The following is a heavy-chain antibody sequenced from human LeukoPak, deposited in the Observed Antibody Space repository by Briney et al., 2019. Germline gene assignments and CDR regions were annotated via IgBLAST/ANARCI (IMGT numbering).Heavy chain of an antibody. Sequence: SVTVSCKASGGTFSSYAISWVRQAPGQGLEWMGGIIPIFGTANYAQKFQGRVTITADESTSTAYMELSSLRSEDTAVYYCADSNGGVSNGMDVWGKGTTVTVSS. V-gene: IGHV1-69*13. CDR1: GGTFSSYA. J-gene: IGHJ6*04. CDR3: ADSNGGVSNGMDV. D-gene: IGHD2-21*01. CDR2: IIPIFGTA.